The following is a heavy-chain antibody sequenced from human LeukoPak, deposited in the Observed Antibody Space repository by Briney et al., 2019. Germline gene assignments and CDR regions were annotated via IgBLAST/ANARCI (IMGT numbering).Heavy chain of an antibody. J-gene: IGHJ1*01. CDR1: GFTFSSYW. Sequence: PGGSLRLSCAASGFTFSSYWMHWVRQAPGKGLVWVSRINSDGSSTSYADSVKGRFTISRDNAKNTLYLQMNSLRAEDTAVYYCARGERWYPQHFQHWGEGTLVTVSS. CDR2: INSDGSST. D-gene: IGHD2-15*01. V-gene: IGHV3-74*01. CDR3: ARGERWYPQHFQH.